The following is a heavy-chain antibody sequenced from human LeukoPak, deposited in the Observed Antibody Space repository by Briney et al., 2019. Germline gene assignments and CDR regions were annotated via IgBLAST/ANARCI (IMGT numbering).Heavy chain of an antibody. CDR2: INQDGSRK. J-gene: IGHJ5*02. Sequence: PGGSLRLSCTASEFTFSAFWMSWVRRAPGKGLEWVANINQDGSRKHYVDSVKGRFTVSRDNAEKSLYLQTNSLRVEDTAVYYCARDLSEYSSGFDPWGQGTLVTVSS. V-gene: IGHV3-7*01. CDR1: EFTFSAFW. D-gene: IGHD6-6*01. CDR3: ARDLSEYSSGFDP.